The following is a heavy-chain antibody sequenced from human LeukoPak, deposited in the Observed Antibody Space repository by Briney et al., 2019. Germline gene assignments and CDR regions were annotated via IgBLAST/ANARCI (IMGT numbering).Heavy chain of an antibody. Sequence: SETPSLTCAVYGGSFSGYYWSWIRQPPGKGLEWIGEINHSGSTNYNPSLKSRVTISVDTSKNQFSLKLSSVTAADTAVYYCASVYDSSGYYPFWGQGTLVTVSS. CDR3: ASVYDSSGYYPF. J-gene: IGHJ4*02. CDR1: GGSFSGYY. CDR2: INHSGST. D-gene: IGHD3-22*01. V-gene: IGHV4-34*01.